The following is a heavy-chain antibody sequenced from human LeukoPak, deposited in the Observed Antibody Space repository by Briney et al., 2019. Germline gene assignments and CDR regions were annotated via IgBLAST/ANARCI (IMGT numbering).Heavy chain of an antibody. D-gene: IGHD3-22*01. CDR1: GFTFSSYA. CDR3: ARPPHYYDSSGYCDY. J-gene: IGHJ4*02. V-gene: IGHV3-30*04. Sequence: PGGSLRLSCAASGFTFSSYAMHWVRQAPGKGLEWVAVISYDGSNKYYADSVKGRSTISRDNSKNTLYLQMNSLRAEDTAVYYCARPPHYYDSSGYCDYWGQGTLVTVSS. CDR2: ISYDGSNK.